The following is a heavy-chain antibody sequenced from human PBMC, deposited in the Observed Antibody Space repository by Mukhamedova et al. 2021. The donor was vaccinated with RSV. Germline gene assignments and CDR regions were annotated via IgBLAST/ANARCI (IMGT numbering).Heavy chain of an antibody. D-gene: IGHD2-2*02. CDR3: TKTIVVVPAAIDYYYYMDV. V-gene: IGHV3-15*01. CDR2: IKSKTDGGTT. J-gene: IGHJ6*03. Sequence: GLEWVGRIKSKTDGGTTDYAAPVKGRFTISRDDSKNTLYLQMNSLKTEDTAVYYCTKTIVVVPAAIDYYYYMDVWGQGTTVTVS.